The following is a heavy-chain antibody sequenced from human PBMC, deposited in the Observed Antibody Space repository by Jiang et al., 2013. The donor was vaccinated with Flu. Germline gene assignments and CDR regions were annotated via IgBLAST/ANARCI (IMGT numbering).Heavy chain of an antibody. V-gene: IGHV3-33*01. CDR3: ARDLRVVDFWSGYYFDYGMDV. J-gene: IGHJ6*02. CDR1: GFTFSSYG. CDR2: IWYDGSNK. Sequence: QLVESGGGVVQPGRSLRLSCAASGFTFSSYGMHWVRQAPGKGLEWVAVIWYDGSNKYYADSVKGRFTISRDNSKNTPYLQMNSLRAEDTAVYYCARDLRVVDFWSGYYFDYGMDVWGQGTTVTVSS. D-gene: IGHD3-3*01.